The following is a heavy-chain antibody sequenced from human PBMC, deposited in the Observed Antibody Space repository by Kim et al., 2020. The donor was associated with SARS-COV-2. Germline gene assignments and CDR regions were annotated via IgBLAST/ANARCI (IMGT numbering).Heavy chain of an antibody. CDR3: VRSLYYAPSSF. D-gene: IGHD3-22*01. CDR2: IYHSGTT. V-gene: IGHV4-34*01. Sequence: SETLSLTCAVYGGSFSGYYLSWIRQPPGKGLEWIGEIYHSGTTKYNPSLKSRVTISLDTAKNQFSLKLSSVTAAETAVYFCVRSLYYAPSSFWGR. CDR1: GGSFSGYY. J-gene: IGHJ2*01.